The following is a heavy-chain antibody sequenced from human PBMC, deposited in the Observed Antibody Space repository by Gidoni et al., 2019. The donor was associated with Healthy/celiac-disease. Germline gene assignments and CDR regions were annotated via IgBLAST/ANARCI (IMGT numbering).Heavy chain of an antibody. Sequence: EVQLVESGGGLVKPGGSLRLSCAASGFTFSSYSRNWVRQAPGKGLEWVSSISSSSSYIYYADSVKGRFTISRDNAKNSLYLQMNSLRAEDTAVYYCARDTSATAINGDFDYWGQGTLVTVSS. J-gene: IGHJ4*02. CDR2: ISSSSSYI. CDR3: ARDTSATAINGDFDY. D-gene: IGHD2-21*02. V-gene: IGHV3-21*01. CDR1: GFTFSSYS.